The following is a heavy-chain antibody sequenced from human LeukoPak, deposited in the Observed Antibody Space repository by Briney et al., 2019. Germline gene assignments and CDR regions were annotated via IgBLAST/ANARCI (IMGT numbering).Heavy chain of an antibody. D-gene: IGHD1-26*01. CDR2: INWNGGST. CDR3: ARRSGSYSYYYYYMDV. CDR1: GFTFDDYG. Sequence: GGSLRLSCAASGFTFDDYGMSWVRQAPGKWLEWVSGINWNGGSTGYADSVKGRFTISRDNAKNSLYLQMNSLRAEDTALYYCARRSGSYSYYYYYMDVWGKGTTVTVSS. J-gene: IGHJ6*03. V-gene: IGHV3-20*04.